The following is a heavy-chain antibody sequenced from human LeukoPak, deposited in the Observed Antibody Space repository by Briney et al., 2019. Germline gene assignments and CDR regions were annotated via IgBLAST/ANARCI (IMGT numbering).Heavy chain of an antibody. J-gene: IGHJ6*04. D-gene: IGHD6-13*01. Sequence: KPGGSLRLSCAASGFTFSDYHMSWIRQAPGKGLEWVSYISSSGSTIYYADSVKGRFTISKDNAKNSLYLQMNSLRAEDTAVYYCARAERVTAPGGSSWTHKFYYYYGMDVWGKGTTVTVSS. CDR3: ARAERVTAPGGSSWTHKFYYYYGMDV. CDR1: GFTFSDYH. CDR2: ISSSGSTI. V-gene: IGHV3-11*04.